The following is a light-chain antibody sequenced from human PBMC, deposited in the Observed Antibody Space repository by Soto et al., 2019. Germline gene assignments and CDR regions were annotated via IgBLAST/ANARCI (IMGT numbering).Light chain of an antibody. CDR3: TSYISSSTYV. Sequence: QSVLTQPASVSGSPGQSITISCTGTSSDIGRYNYVSWYQQYPGKAPKFMIYDVSNRPSGVSNRFSGSKSGNTASLTISGLQAEDEADYYCTSYISSSTYVFGTGTKVPGL. V-gene: IGLV2-14*01. CDR1: SSDIGRYNY. CDR2: DVS. J-gene: IGLJ1*01.